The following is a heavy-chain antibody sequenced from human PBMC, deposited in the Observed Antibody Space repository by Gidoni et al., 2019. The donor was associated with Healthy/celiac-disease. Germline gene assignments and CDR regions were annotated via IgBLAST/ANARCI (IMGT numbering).Heavy chain of an antibody. CDR2: INHSGST. Sequence: QVQLQQWGAGLLKPSEPLSLTCAVYGGSFSGYYWSWIRQPPGKGLEWMGEINHSGSTNYNPSLKSRVTISVDTSKNQFSLKLSSVTAADTAVYYCARPYTYGDYTYFQHWGQGTLVTVSS. J-gene: IGHJ1*01. CDR3: ARPYTYGDYTYFQH. V-gene: IGHV4-34*01. D-gene: IGHD4-17*01. CDR1: GGSFSGYY.